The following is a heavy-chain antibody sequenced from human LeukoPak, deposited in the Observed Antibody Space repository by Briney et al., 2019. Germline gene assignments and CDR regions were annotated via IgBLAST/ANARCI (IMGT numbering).Heavy chain of an antibody. CDR1: GFTFSSYG. V-gene: IGHV3-48*04. D-gene: IGHD6-19*01. CDR3: ARDPSSGWSTYYFDY. J-gene: IGHJ4*02. CDR2: ISSSSTI. Sequence: PGRSLRLSCAASGFTFSSYGMHWVRQAPGKGLEWVSYISSSSTIYYADSVKGRFTISRDNAKNSLYLQMNSLRAEDTAVYYCARDPSSGWSTYYFDYWGQGTLVTVSS.